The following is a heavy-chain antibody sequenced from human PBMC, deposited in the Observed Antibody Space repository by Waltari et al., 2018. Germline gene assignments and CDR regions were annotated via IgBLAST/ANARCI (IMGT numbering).Heavy chain of an antibody. CDR1: GYSIRSGYS. D-gene: IGHD3-10*01. V-gene: IGHV4-38-2*01. CDR2: GYTSGNT. Sequence: VQLQESGPGLLNPSETLSLTCAVSGYSIRSGYSLGWVRQTPVRGMGRMWSGYTSGNTYNKPSVKSGISIAADTSNNQLCLKRSSVTAADTAVYYGARGAGDGSGPLIDDWGQGILVTVSS. CDR3: ARGAGDGSGPLIDD. J-gene: IGHJ4*02.